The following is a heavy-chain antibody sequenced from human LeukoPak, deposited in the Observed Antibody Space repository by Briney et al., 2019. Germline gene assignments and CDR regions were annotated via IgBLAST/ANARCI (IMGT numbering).Heavy chain of an antibody. CDR1: GYTFTGYC. D-gene: IGHD4-17*01. CDR2: INPNSGGT. CDR3: ARIPDYGDYPSYYYMDV. V-gene: IGHV1-2*02. J-gene: IGHJ6*03. Sequence: GASVKVSCKASGYTFTGYCMHWVRQAPGQGLEWMGWINPNSGGTNYAQKFQGRVTMTRDTSISTAYMELSRLRSDDTAVYYCARIPDYGDYPSYYYMDVWGKGTTVTVSS.